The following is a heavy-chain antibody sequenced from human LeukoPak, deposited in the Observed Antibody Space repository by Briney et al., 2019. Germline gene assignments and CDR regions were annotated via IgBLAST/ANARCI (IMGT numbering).Heavy chain of an antibody. V-gene: IGHV7-4-1*02. CDR2: INTNTGNP. CDR1: GYTFTSYA. J-gene: IGHJ6*03. Sequence: GASVKVSCKASGYTFTSYAMNWVRLAPGQGLEWMGWINTNTGNPTYAQGFTGRFVFSLDTSVSTAYLQISSLKAEDTAVYYCARDISSGWYYYYYMDVWGKGTTVTVSS. CDR3: ARDISSGWYYYYYMDV. D-gene: IGHD6-19*01.